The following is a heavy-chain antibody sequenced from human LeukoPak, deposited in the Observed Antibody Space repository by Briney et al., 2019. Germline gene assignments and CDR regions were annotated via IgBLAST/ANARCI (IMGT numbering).Heavy chain of an antibody. J-gene: IGHJ4*02. Sequence: GGSLRLSCAASGFTFSSYAMSWVRQAPGKGLEWVSAISGSVGSTYYADSVKGRFTVSRDNSKNTLCLQMNSLRAGDTAVYYCAKVKIQLWPYYFDYWGQGTLVTVSS. CDR3: AKVKIQLWPYYFDY. V-gene: IGHV3-23*01. CDR1: GFTFSSYA. D-gene: IGHD5-18*01. CDR2: ISGSVGST.